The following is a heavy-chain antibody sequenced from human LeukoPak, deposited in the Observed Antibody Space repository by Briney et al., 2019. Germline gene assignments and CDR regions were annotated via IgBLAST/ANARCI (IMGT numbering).Heavy chain of an antibody. Sequence: SETLSLTCAVSGYSISGGYYWGWIRQPPGKGLEWIGSIYHSGITYYNPSLKSRVTISVDTSKNQFSLKLSSVTAADTAVYYCTRVGVGATNPLRWGQGTLVTVSS. CDR2: IYHSGIT. V-gene: IGHV4-38-2*01. D-gene: IGHD1-26*01. J-gene: IGHJ4*02. CDR1: GYSISGGYY. CDR3: TRVGVGATNPLR.